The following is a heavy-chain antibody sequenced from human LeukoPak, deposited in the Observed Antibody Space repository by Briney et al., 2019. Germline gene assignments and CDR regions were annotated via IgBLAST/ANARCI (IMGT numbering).Heavy chain of an antibody. CDR1: GGTFSSYA. CDR2: IIPIFGTA. V-gene: IGHV1-69*13. Sequence: GASVNVSCKASGGTFSSYAISWVRQAPGQGLEWMGGIIPIFGTANYAQKFQGRVTITADESTSTAYMELSSLRSEDTAVYYCARGLVVVAAASLWFDLWGQGTTVTVSS. J-gene: IGHJ6*02. D-gene: IGHD2-15*01. CDR3: ARGLVVVAAASLWFDL.